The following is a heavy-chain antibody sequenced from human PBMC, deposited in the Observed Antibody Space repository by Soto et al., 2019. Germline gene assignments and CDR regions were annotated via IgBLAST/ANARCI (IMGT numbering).Heavy chain of an antibody. CDR1: GGTFSSYN. CDR3: ARGNHRWLQLWYFDL. CDR2: IIPIFGTA. Sequence: QVQLVQSGAEVKKPGSSVTVSCKASGGTFSSYNISWVRQAPGQGLEWMGGIIPIFGTANYAHKFQGRVTITADESTSTAYMELSSLRSEDTAVYYCARGNHRWLQLWYFDLWGRGTLGTVSS. V-gene: IGHV1-69*12. D-gene: IGHD5-12*01. J-gene: IGHJ2*01.